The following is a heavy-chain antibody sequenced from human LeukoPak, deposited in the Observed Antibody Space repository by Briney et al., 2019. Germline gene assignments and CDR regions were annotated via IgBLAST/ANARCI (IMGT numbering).Heavy chain of an antibody. CDR1: GGSITSNY. J-gene: IGHJ4*02. CDR2: IYYSGST. Sequence: SETLSLTCTVSGGSITSNYWSWIRQPPGKGLEWIGYIYYSGSTNYSPSLKSRVTISVDTSKNQFSLQLTSVTAADTAVYYCARSGSTAHDYWGQGTLVTVSS. D-gene: IGHD1-26*01. CDR3: ARSGSTAHDY. V-gene: IGHV4-59*01.